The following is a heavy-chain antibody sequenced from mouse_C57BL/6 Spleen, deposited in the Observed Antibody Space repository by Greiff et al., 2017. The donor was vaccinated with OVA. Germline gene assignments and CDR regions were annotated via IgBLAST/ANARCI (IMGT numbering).Heavy chain of an antibody. V-gene: IGHV1-42*01. D-gene: IGHD1-1*01. J-gene: IGHJ1*03. Sequence: VQLQQSGPELVKPGASVKISCKASGYSFTGYYMNWVKQSPEKSLEWIGEINPSTGGTTYNQKFKAKATLTVDKSSSTAYMQLKSLTSEDSAVYYCARRYGSREGYFDVWGTGTTVTVSS. CDR1: GYSFTGYY. CDR2: INPSTGGT. CDR3: ARRYGSREGYFDV.